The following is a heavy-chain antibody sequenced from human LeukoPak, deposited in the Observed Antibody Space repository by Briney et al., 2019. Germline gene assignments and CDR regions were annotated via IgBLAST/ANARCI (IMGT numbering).Heavy chain of an antibody. J-gene: IGHJ5*02. CDR3: ARGQWRFSSSWSYNWFDP. CDR2: INHSGST. V-gene: IGHV4-34*01. CDR1: GGSFSGYY. Sequence: SETLSLTCAVYGGSFSGYYWSWIRQPPGEGLEWIGEINHSGSTNYNPSLKSRVTISVDTSKNQFSLKLSSVTAADTAVYYCARGQWRFSSSWSYNWFDPWGQGTLVTVSS. D-gene: IGHD6-13*01.